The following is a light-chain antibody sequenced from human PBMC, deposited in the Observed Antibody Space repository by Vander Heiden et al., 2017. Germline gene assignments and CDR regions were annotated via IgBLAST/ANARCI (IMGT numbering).Light chain of an antibody. Sequence: DIQMTQSPSSVSASVGDRVTITCRASQGISHWLAWYQHRPGKAPKLLISAASTVQSGVPSRFRGSGSGTDFTLTISSLQPEDFATYDCQQANSFPWTFGQGTKVEIK. CDR2: AAS. V-gene: IGKV1-12*01. CDR1: QGISHW. CDR3: QQANSFPWT. J-gene: IGKJ1*01.